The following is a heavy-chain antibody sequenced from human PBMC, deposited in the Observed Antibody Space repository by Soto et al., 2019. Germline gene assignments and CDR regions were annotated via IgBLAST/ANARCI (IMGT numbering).Heavy chain of an antibody. V-gene: IGHV1-18*01. CDR3: ARDGGTGLDY. Sequence: QVQLVQSGAEVRKPGASVKVSCKASGYIFTTFGIGWVRQAPGQGLEWMGWISAYNGNRNFAQNVRDRVTMTTGTSTNTAHMELRSLRSDDTAVYYCARDGGTGLDYWGQGTLVTVSS. J-gene: IGHJ4*02. CDR2: ISAYNGNR. CDR1: GYIFTTFG. D-gene: IGHD1-1*01.